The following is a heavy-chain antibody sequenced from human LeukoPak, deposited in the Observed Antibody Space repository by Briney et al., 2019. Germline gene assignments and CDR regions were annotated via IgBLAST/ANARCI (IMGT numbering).Heavy chain of an antibody. V-gene: IGHV1-2*06. D-gene: IGHD3-9*01. Sequence: ASVKVSCKASGGTFSSYAISWVRQAPGQGLEWMGRINPNSGGTNYAQKFQGRVTMTRDTSISTAYMELSRLRSDDTAVYYCARTLLRYFDWLHGYWGQGTLVTVSS. J-gene: IGHJ4*02. CDR1: GGTFSSYA. CDR2: INPNSGGT. CDR3: ARTLLRYFDWLHGY.